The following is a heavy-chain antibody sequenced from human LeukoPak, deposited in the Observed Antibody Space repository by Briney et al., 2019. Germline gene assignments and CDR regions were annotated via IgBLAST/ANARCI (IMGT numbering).Heavy chain of an antibody. CDR3: ASQGGLLWFGELSGGMDV. D-gene: IGHD3-10*01. CDR2: IRQSGDIT. CDR1: EFTFSNYV. V-gene: IGHV3-23*01. J-gene: IGHJ6*02. Sequence: GGSLRLSCAASEFTFSNYVMNWVRQAPGKGLEWVSSIRQSGDITYYADSVKGRFTISRDNSKNTLYLQMNSLRAEDTAVYYCASQGGLLWFGELSGGMDVWGQGTTVTVSS.